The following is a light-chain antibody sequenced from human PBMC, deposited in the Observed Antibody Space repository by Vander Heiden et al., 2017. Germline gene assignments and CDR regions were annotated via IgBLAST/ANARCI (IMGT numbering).Light chain of an antibody. CDR2: EVS. CDR1: SSDGGGYKF. CDR3: SAYAGSSVV. Sequence: QSALTQPPSASESPGQSVTISCTGTSSDGGGYKFVSWYQQHPGNAPKLMIYEVSKRPSGVPDRFSGSKSGNTASLTVSGLQADDEADYYCSAYAGSSVVFGEGTKLTVL. V-gene: IGLV2-8*01. J-gene: IGLJ2*01.